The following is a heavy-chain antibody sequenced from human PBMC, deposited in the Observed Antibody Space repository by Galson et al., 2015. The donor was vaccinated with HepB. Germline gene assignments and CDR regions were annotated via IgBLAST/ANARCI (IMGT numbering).Heavy chain of an antibody. J-gene: IGHJ4*02. CDR2: ISGSGGST. CDR1: GFTFSSYA. Sequence: SLRLSCAASGFTFSSYAMSWVRQAPGKGLEWVSAISGSGGSTYYADSVKGRFTISRDNSKNTLYLQMNSLRAEDTAVYYCAKDGFDCSGGSCYFDYWGQGTLVTVSS. V-gene: IGHV3-23*01. D-gene: IGHD2-15*01. CDR3: AKDGFDCSGGSCYFDY.